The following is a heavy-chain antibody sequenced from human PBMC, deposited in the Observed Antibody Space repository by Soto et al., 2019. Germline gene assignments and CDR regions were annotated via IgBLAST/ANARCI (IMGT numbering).Heavy chain of an antibody. V-gene: IGHV4-31*03. J-gene: IGHJ6*02. CDR2: IYYSGST. CDR1: GGSISSGGYY. Sequence: QVQLQESGPGLVKPSQTLSLTCTVSGGSISSGGYYWSWIRQHPGKGLEWIGYIYYSGSTYYNPSLKSRVTISVDTSKNHFSLKLSSVTAADTAVYYCARDAKTPGYYYYGMDVWGQGTTVTVSS. CDR3: ARDAKTPGYYYYGMDV.